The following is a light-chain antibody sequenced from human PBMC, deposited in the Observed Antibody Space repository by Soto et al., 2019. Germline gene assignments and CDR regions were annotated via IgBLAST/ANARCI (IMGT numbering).Light chain of an antibody. Sequence: EIVMTQSPATLSVSPGERATLSCRARQSVSSNLAWYQQKPGQAPRLLIYGASTRATGIPARFSGSGSGTAFTLTISSLQSEDFAVYYGQQYNNWPPITFGQGTRLEIK. CDR2: GAS. J-gene: IGKJ5*01. V-gene: IGKV3-15*01. CDR1: QSVSSN. CDR3: QQYNNWPPIT.